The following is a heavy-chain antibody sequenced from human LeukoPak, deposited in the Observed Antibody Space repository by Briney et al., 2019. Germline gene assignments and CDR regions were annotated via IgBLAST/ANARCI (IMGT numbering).Heavy chain of an antibody. CDR1: GGSISSGSHH. CDR2: IYDSRTI. V-gene: IGHV4-39*01. D-gene: IGHD4-23*01. Sequence: SETLSLTCAVSGGSISSGSHHWGWFRQSPGKGLEWIGSIYDSRTIYYNPSLNSRVTISAVTSKNQFSLQLNSVTAADTAVYYCARHDGRSGGTMGALDSWGQGSLVTVSS. CDR3: ARHDGRSGGTMGALDS. J-gene: IGHJ4*02.